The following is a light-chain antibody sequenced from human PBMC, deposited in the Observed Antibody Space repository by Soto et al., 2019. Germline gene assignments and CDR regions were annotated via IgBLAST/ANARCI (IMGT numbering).Light chain of an antibody. CDR1: SSNIGAGYD. Sequence: QSVLTQPPSVSGAPGQRVTSSWTGSSSNIGAGYDVQWYQQLPGTAPEILIYGNSNRTSGVPDRFSGSKSGTSASLAITGLQAEDVAEYYCQSYDSRLSGSIFRGGTKLTVL. V-gene: IGLV1-40*01. CDR2: GNS. CDR3: QSYDSRLSGSI. J-gene: IGLJ2*01.